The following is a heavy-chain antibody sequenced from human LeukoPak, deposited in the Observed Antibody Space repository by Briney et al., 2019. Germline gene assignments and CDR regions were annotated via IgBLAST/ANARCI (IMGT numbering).Heavy chain of an antibody. V-gene: IGHV4-34*01. CDR1: GGSFSGYY. CDR3: ARALVRATMVWYFDL. J-gene: IGHJ2*01. D-gene: IGHD5-12*01. CDR2: ISHSGST. Sequence: SETLSLTCAVSGGSFSGYYWSWIRQPPGKGLEWIGEISHSGSTNHSPSLKSRVTISVDTSKNQFSLNLSSVTAADTAVYYCARALVRATMVWYFDLWGCGTLVTVSS.